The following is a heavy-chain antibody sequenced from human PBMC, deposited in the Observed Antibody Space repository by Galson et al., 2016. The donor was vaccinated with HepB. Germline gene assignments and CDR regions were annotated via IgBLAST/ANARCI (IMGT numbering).Heavy chain of an antibody. D-gene: IGHD5-12*01. CDR2: IYYSGST. V-gene: IGHV4-31*03. CDR3: GRADIVATIRDYGMDV. J-gene: IGHJ6*02. CDR1: GGSISSGGYY. Sequence: TLSLTCTVSGGSISSGGYYWSWIRQHPGKGLEWIGYIYYSGSTYYNPSLKSRVTISVDTSKNQFSLKLSSVTAADTAVYYCGRADIVATIRDYGMDVWGQGTTVTVSS.